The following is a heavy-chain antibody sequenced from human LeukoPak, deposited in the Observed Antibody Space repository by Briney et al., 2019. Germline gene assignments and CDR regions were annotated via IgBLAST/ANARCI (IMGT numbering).Heavy chain of an antibody. CDR2: ISGSGGST. CDR3: VRSFAVDSDNLNDYFDY. Sequence: GGSLRPSCAASGFIFSSYAMSWVRQAPGKGLEWVSTISGSGGSTYYADSVKGRFTISRDNAKNSLFLQLNSLRADDTAVYYCVRSFAVDSDNLNDYFDYWGQGTLVTVSS. D-gene: IGHD3-22*01. J-gene: IGHJ4*02. CDR1: GFIFSSYA. V-gene: IGHV3-23*01.